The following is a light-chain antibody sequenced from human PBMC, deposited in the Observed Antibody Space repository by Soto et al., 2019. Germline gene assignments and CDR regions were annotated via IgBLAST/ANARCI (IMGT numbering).Light chain of an antibody. CDR1: QSVSNSA. CDR3: QQYGSFGYT. CDR2: GAS. J-gene: IGKJ2*01. V-gene: IGKV3-20*01. Sequence: EIVLTQSPATLSLSPGERATLSCRASQSVSNSALAWYLQKPGQAPRLLIYGASSRATGIPDRFSGGGSGTDFTLTISRLEPEDFAVYYCQQYGSFGYTFGQGTKLEIK.